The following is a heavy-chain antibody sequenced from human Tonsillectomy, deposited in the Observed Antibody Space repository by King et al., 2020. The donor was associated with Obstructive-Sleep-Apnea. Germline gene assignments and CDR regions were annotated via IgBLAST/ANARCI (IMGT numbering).Heavy chain of an antibody. V-gene: IGHV4-34*01. CDR2: INHSGST. J-gene: IGHJ4*02. Sequence: VQLQQWGAGLLKPSETLSLTCAVYGGSFSAYYWGWIRQPPGKGLECIGEINHSGSTNCNPSLKSRVTISVDTSRNQFSLKVHSVTAADTAVYYCASVLGAAGPDYYFDYWGQGTLVTVSS. CDR1: GGSFSAYY. CDR3: ASVLGAAGPDYYFDY. D-gene: IGHD2-15*01.